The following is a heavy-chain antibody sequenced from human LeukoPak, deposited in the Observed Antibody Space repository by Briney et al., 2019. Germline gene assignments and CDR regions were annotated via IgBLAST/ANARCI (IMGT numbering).Heavy chain of an antibody. V-gene: IGHV1-18*01. Sequence: ASVKVSCKASGYTFTSYGISWVRQAPGQGLEWMGWISAYNGNTNYAQKLQGRVTMTTDTSTSTAYMELRSLRSDDTAVYYCARGINYHDSSGYYPDFDYSGPRTLVTVSS. CDR1: GYTFTSYG. J-gene: IGHJ4*02. D-gene: IGHD3-22*01. CDR3: ARGINYHDSSGYYPDFDY. CDR2: ISAYNGNT.